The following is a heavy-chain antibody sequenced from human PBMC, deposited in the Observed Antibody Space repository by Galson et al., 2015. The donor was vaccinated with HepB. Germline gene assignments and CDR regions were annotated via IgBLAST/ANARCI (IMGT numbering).Heavy chain of an antibody. CDR2: ISGTNDNP. Sequence: SVKVSCKASGYTFTSYGLSWVRQAPGQGLEWMGWISGTNDNPNYAQRLQGRFTMNIDTSTSTAYMELRSLGSDDTAVYYCARSVDFDILTGLYWFFDLWGRGTLVTVSS. J-gene: IGHJ2*01. V-gene: IGHV1-18*04. CDR1: GYTFTSYG. CDR3: ARSVDFDILTGLYWFFDL. D-gene: IGHD3-9*01.